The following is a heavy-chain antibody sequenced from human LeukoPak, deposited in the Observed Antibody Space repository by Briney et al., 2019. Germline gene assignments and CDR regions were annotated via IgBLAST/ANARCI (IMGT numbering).Heavy chain of an antibody. V-gene: IGHV4-30-4*01. Sequence: SETLSLTCTVSGGSISSGDYYWRWIRQPPGKGLEWIGYIYYRGSTYYNPSLKSRVTISVDTSKNQFSLKLSSVTAADTAVYYCARDGVAYCGGDCYNWFDPWGQGTLVTVSS. CDR1: GGSISSGDYY. CDR2: IYYRGST. J-gene: IGHJ5*02. CDR3: ARDGVAYCGGDCYNWFDP. D-gene: IGHD2-21*02.